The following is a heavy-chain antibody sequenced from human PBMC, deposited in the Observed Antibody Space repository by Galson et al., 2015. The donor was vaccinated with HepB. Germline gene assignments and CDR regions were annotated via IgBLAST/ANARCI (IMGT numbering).Heavy chain of an antibody. CDR2: IYSGGST. CDR1: GFTVSSNY. V-gene: IGHV3-66*01. J-gene: IGHJ3*02. D-gene: IGHD3-22*01. CDR3: AASGYYDSSGSDAFDI. Sequence: SLRLSCAASGFTVSSNYMSWVRQAPGKGLEWVSVIYSGGSTYYADSVKGRFTISRDNSKNTLYLQMNSLRAEDTAVYYCAASGYYDSSGSDAFDIWGQGTMVTVSS.